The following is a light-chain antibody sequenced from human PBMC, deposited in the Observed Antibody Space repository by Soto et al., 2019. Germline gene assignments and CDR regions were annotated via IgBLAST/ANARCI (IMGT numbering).Light chain of an antibody. Sequence: EIVVTQSPATLSVSPGERATLSCRTSQSVDSNLAWYQHKSGQAPRLLIYGALTRATGVPARFSGSGSGTEFTLTISSLQSEDFAVYFCQQYKSWPPWTFGQGTKVDIK. CDR3: QQYKSWPPWT. CDR1: QSVDSN. CDR2: GAL. J-gene: IGKJ1*01. V-gene: IGKV3-15*01.